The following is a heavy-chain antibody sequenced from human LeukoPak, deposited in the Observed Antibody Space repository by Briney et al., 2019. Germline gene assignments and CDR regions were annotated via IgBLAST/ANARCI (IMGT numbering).Heavy chain of an antibody. D-gene: IGHD3-22*01. V-gene: IGHV1-18*01. CDR2: ISAYNGNT. CDR1: GYTFTSYG. J-gene: IGHJ4*02. CDR3: ARSPKYYYDSSGYYPPFNY. Sequence: ASVKVSCKASGYTFTSYGISWVRQAPGQGLEWMGWISAYNGNTNYAQKLQGRVTMTTDTSTSTAYMELRSLRSDDTAVYYCARSPKYYYDSSGYYPPFNYWGQGTLVTVSS.